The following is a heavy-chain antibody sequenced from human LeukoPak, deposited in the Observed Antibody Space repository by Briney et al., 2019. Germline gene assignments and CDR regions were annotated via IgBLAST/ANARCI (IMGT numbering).Heavy chain of an antibody. D-gene: IGHD6-19*01. V-gene: IGHV3-30*02. CDR1: GLTFSSYG. Sequence: GGSLRLSCAASGLTFSSYGMHWVRQAPGKGLEWVAFIRYDGSNKYYTDSVKGRFIISRDNSKNTLYLQMNSLRAEDTAVYYCAEDPGVFSSGEVVYWGQGTLVTVSS. CDR2: IRYDGSNK. CDR3: AEDPGVFSSGEVVY. J-gene: IGHJ4*02.